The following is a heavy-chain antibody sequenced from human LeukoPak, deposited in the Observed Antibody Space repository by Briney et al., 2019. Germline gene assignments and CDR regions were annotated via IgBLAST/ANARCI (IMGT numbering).Heavy chain of an antibody. J-gene: IGHJ5*02. V-gene: IGHV1-46*01. CDR3: ARDISARDEAWWFDP. CDR1: GYTFTNNF. D-gene: IGHD3-10*01. Sequence: GASVKVSCEAFGYTFTNNFMHWVRQVPGQGPEWMGLISPTGTFTAYAQNFQGRVTLTRDLSTSTDYLELRSLRSEDTAVYYCARDISARDEAWWFDPWGQGTLVTVSS. CDR2: ISPTGTFT.